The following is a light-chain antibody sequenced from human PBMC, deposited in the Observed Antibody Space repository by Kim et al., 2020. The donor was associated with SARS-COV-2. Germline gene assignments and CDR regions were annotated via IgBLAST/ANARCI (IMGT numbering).Light chain of an antibody. CDR3: QQYDNLPNT. Sequence: DRVTITCQASQHINDYVNWYQQXPGKAPKVLIFDASTLERGAPSRFSGSGFETDFSLVISSLQPEDTATYFCQQYDNLPNTFGQGTKLEI. CDR2: DAS. J-gene: IGKJ2*01. CDR1: QHINDY. V-gene: IGKV1-33*01.